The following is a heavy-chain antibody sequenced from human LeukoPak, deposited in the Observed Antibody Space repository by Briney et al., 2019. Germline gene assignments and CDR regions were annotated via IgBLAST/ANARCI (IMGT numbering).Heavy chain of an antibody. V-gene: IGHV4-59*01. D-gene: IGHD6-13*01. CDR1: GGSISSYY. J-gene: IGHJ3*02. Sequence: PSETLSLTCTVSGGSISSYYWSWIRQPPGKGLEWIGYIYYSGSTNYNPSLKSRVTISVETSKNQFSLKLSSVTAADTAVYYCARYQTPIAAAGSRYAFDIWGQGTMVTVSS. CDR3: ARYQTPIAAAGSRYAFDI. CDR2: IYYSGST.